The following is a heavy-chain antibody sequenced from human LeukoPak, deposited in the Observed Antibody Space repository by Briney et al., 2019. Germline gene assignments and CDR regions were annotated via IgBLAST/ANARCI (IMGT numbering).Heavy chain of an antibody. D-gene: IGHD5-18*01. V-gene: IGHV3-23*01. Sequence: GGSLRLSCAASGFTFSSYAMSWVRQAPGKGLEWVSAISGSGGSTYYADSVKGRFTISRDNSKNTLYLQMNSLRAEDMAVYYCAKNSGYSYGTVYYFDYWGQGTLVTVSS. CDR1: GFTFSSYA. CDR2: ISGSGGST. CDR3: AKNSGYSYGTVYYFDY. J-gene: IGHJ4*02.